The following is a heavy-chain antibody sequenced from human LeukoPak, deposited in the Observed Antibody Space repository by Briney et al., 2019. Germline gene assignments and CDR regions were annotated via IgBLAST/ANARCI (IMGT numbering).Heavy chain of an antibody. V-gene: IGHV4-59*01. Sequence: SETLSLTCSVSGASISSYYWSWIRQPPGKGLEWIAYIYYSGVTDYNPSLKSRVTISLDTSKSQFSLKLRSVTAADTDVYYCARWNEGLDYWGQGTLVTVSS. J-gene: IGHJ4*02. CDR3: ARWNEGLDY. D-gene: IGHD1-1*01. CDR2: IYYSGVT. CDR1: GASISSYY.